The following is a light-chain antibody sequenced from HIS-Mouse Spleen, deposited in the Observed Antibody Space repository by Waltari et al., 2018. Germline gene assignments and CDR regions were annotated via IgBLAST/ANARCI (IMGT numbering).Light chain of an antibody. CDR3: SSYAGSNNYV. CDR1: SRDVGGYNS. J-gene: IGLJ1*01. V-gene: IGLV2-8*01. CDR2: EVS. Sequence: QSALTQPPSASGSPGQSVTISCTGTSRDVGGYNSVPWYQQHPGKAPTLMIYEVSKRPSGVPDRFSGSKSGNTASLTVSGLQAEDEADYYCSSYAGSNNYVFGTGTKVTVL.